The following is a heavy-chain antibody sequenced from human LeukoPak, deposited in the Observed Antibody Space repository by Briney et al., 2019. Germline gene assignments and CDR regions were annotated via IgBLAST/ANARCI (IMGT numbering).Heavy chain of an antibody. CDR1: GFTFSSYA. V-gene: IGHV3-23*01. CDR3: ANLGASIAARPGY. Sequence: GGSLRLSCAAPGFTFSSYAMSWVRQAPGKGLEWVSAISGSGGSTYYADSVKGRFTISRDNSKNTLYLQMNSLRAEDTAVYYCANLGASIAARPGYWGQGTLVTVSS. D-gene: IGHD6-6*01. J-gene: IGHJ4*02. CDR2: ISGSGGST.